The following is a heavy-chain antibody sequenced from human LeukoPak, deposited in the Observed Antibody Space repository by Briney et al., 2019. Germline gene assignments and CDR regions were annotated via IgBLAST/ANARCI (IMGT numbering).Heavy chain of an antibody. V-gene: IGHV3-7*01. D-gene: IGHD3-22*01. J-gene: IGHJ3*02. CDR1: GFTFSSYW. CDR3: ARDFPYYYDSSGYPLDAFDI. Sequence: GGSLRLSCAASGFTFSSYWMSWVRQAPGKGLEWVANIKQDGSEKYYVDSVKGRFTISRDNAKNSLYLQMNSLRAEDTAVYYCARDFPYYYDSSGYPLDAFDIWGQGTMVTVSS. CDR2: IKQDGSEK.